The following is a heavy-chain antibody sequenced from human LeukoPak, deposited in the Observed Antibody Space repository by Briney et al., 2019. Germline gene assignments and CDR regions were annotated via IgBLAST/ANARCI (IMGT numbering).Heavy chain of an antibody. J-gene: IGHJ3*02. CDR2: ISGGGGST. D-gene: IGHD1-14*01. Sequence: GGSLRLSCAASGFTFNTYAMSWVRQAPGKGLEWVSSISGGGGSTYYADSVKGRFTISRDNSKNTLYLQMNSLRAEDTAVYYCANPLYITHLPFDIWGQGTMVTVSS. V-gene: IGHV3-23*01. CDR1: GFTFNTYA. CDR3: ANPLYITHLPFDI.